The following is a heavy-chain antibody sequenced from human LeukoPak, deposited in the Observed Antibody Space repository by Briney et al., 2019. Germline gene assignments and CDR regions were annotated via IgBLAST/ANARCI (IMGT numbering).Heavy chain of an antibody. CDR3: AREEKGSGWY. Sequence: SETLSLTCTVSGGSISSSSHYWGWIRQPPGKGLEWIGSIYYTGNTYYNPSLKSRVTISVDTSKNQFSLMLSSVTAADTAVYYCAREEKGSGWYWGQGTLVTVSS. CDR2: IYYTGNT. D-gene: IGHD6-19*01. J-gene: IGHJ4*02. CDR1: GGSISSSSHY. V-gene: IGHV4-39*02.